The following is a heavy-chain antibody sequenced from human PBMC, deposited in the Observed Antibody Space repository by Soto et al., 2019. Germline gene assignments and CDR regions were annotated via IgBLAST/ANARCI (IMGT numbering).Heavy chain of an antibody. J-gene: IGHJ3*02. CDR1: GGSISSSSYY. Sequence: SETLSLTCTVSGGSISSSSYYWGWIRQPPGKGLEWIGSIYYSGSTYYNPSLKSRVTISVDTSKNQFSLKLSSVTAADTAVYYCARQGNVLLWFGEPRGAFDIWGQGTMVTVSS. CDR3: ARQGNVLLWFGEPRGAFDI. CDR2: IYYSGST. D-gene: IGHD3-10*01. V-gene: IGHV4-39*01.